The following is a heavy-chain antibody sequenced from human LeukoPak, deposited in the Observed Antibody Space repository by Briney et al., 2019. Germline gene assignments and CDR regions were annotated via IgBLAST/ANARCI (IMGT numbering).Heavy chain of an antibody. CDR1: GGSFSGYY. CDR3: ARVGVDCDAFDI. CDR2: INHSAST. D-gene: IGHD2-21*01. Sequence: SETLSLTCAVYGGSFSGYYWSWMRQPPGKGLEWIGEINHSASTNYNPSLKSPVPISVDPSKNLFSLKLSSVTAADTAVYYCARVGVDCDAFDIWGQGTMVTVSS. V-gene: IGHV4-34*01. J-gene: IGHJ3*02.